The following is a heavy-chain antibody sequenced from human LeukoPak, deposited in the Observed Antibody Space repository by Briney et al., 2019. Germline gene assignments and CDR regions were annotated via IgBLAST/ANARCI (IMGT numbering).Heavy chain of an antibody. CDR1: GGSISSGGYH. CDR2: IYYSGST. D-gene: IGHD3-10*01. V-gene: IGHV4-31*03. CDR3: ARDRDYYGSGSSDYYGMDV. Sequence: PSQSLALTCTVSGGSISSGGYHWSWIRQHPGKGLEWIGYIYYSGSTYYNPSLKSRVTISVDTSKNQFSLKLSSVTAADTAVYYCARDRDYYGSGSSDYYGMDVWGQGTTVTVSS. J-gene: IGHJ6*02.